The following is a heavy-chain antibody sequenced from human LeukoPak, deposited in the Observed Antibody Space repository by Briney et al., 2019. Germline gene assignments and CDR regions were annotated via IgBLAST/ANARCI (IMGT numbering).Heavy chain of an antibody. CDR2: INHSGST. J-gene: IGHJ3*02. CDR3: ASENYGSGSSGAFDI. Sequence: SETLSLACAVYGGSFSGYYWSWIRQPPGKGLEWIGEINHSGSTNYNPSLKSRVTISVDTSKNQFSLKLSSVTAADTAVYYCASENYGSGSSGAFDIWGQGTMVTVSS. V-gene: IGHV4-34*01. D-gene: IGHD3-10*01. CDR1: GGSFSGYY.